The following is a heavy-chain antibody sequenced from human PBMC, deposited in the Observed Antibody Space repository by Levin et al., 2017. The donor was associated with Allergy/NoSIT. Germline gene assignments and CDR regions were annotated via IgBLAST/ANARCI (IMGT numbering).Heavy chain of an antibody. CDR3: AKDQYEPSGKLDF. Sequence: PGGSLRLSCAASGFTFSNYAMNWVRQAPGKGLEWVSAISGSGGSTYYADSVKGRFTISRDNSKNTLYLQMNGLRAEDTAVYYCAKDQYEPSGKLDFWGQGTLVTVSS. J-gene: IGHJ4*02. V-gene: IGHV3-23*01. CDR2: ISGSGGST. D-gene: IGHD1-26*01. CDR1: GFTFSNYA.